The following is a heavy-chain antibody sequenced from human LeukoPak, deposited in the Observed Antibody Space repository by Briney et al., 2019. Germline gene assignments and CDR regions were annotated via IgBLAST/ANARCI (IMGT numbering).Heavy chain of an antibody. Sequence: ASVKVSCKASGYTFTGYYMHWVRQAPGQGLEWMGWINPNSGDTNYVQKFQGRVTMTRDTSISTAYMELSRLRSDDTAVYYCVAGSGSRDYFDYWGRGTLVTVSS. CDR3: VAGSGSRDYFDY. V-gene: IGHV1-2*02. CDR2: INPNSGDT. J-gene: IGHJ4*02. D-gene: IGHD3-10*01. CDR1: GYTFTGYY.